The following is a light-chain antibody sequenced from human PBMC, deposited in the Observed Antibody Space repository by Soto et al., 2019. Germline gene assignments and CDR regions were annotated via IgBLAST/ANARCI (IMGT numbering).Light chain of an antibody. J-gene: IGKJ4*01. V-gene: IGKV3-11*01. CDR1: QNVKYY. Sequence: EIVVTQSPATLSLSPGDRATLSCRTSQNVKYYLAWYQQKPGQAPRLLIYDTSNRATGIPARFTASGFGTDFTLTISSLEPEDFAVYYCHRRCDWPTFGGGTKVEIK. CDR2: DTS. CDR3: HRRCDWPT.